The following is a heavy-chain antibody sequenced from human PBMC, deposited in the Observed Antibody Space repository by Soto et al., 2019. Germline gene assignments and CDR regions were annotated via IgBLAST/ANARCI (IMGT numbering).Heavy chain of an antibody. CDR2: IYYDGNT. D-gene: IGHD6-6*01. CDR1: GDSITSDKYY. Sequence: PSETLSLTCTVSGDSITSDKYYWGWIRQPPGKGLETIANIYYDGNTYYNPSLESRVTTSVDTSKNQFSLRLTSVTAADTAVYYCAKSSIEPRLFMYPFDSLGLGTLVTVSS. CDR3: AKSSIEPRLFMYPFDS. V-gene: IGHV4-39*01. J-gene: IGHJ4*02.